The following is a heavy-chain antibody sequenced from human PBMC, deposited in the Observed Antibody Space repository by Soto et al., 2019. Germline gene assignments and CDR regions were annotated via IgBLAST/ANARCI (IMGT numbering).Heavy chain of an antibody. J-gene: IGHJ4*02. CDR3: ARRYGSGSSRQSFDY. CDR1: GGSVTSNPYF. CDR2: IYSSGST. V-gene: IGHV4-39*01. D-gene: IGHD3-10*01. Sequence: SSETLSLTCTVSGGSVTSNPYFWGWIRQPPGKGLEWIGSIYSSGSTYYNPSLKSRVTISVDTSKNQFSLKLSSVTAADTAVYYCARRYGSGSSRQSFDYWGQGTLVTVSS.